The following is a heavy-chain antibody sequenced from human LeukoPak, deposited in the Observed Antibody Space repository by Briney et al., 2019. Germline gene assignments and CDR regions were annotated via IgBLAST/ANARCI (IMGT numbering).Heavy chain of an antibody. CDR2: IFYSGTT. CDR1: GGSISGYH. D-gene: IGHD6-13*01. Sequence: SETLSLTCTVSGGSISGYHWNWIRQPPGKGLEWLGYIFYSGTTKYNPSLESRVTILLDTSKNQFSLKLTSVTAADTALYYCARFGISWSYFDYWGQGILVTVPS. CDR3: ARFGISWSYFDY. V-gene: IGHV4-59*01. J-gene: IGHJ4*02.